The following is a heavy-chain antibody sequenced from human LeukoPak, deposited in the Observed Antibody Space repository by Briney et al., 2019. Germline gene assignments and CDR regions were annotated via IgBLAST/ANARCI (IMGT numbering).Heavy chain of an antibody. CDR2: IYYSGST. D-gene: IGHD5-18*01. J-gene: IGHJ4*02. CDR1: GGSISSSIYF. CDR3: ARDGYTYGSFDY. Sequence: PSETLSLTCSVTGGSISSSIYFWGWIRQPPGNVLEWLGSIYYSGSTYSNPSLKSRVTISVDTSKSQFSLKLSSVTAADTAVYYCARDGYTYGSFDYWGQGTLVTVSS. V-gene: IGHV4-39*01.